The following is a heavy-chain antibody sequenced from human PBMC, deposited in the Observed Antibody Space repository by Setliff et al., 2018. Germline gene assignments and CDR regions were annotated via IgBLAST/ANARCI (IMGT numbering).Heavy chain of an antibody. V-gene: IGHV3-23*01. J-gene: IGHJ4*02. Sequence: LRLSCTASGFTFGDYAMSWVRQAPGKGLEWISAITHSGWDTYHADSVKGRFTISRANSQNTLFLQMNSLRVEDTAVYFCVKGSSDSRPYYFDYWGQGMLVTVSS. CDR3: VKGSSDSRPYYFDY. CDR1: GFTFGDYA. D-gene: IGHD2-2*01. CDR2: ITHSGWDT.